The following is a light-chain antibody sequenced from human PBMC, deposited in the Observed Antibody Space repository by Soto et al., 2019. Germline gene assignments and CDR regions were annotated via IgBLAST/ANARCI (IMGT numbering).Light chain of an antibody. CDR2: AAS. CDR1: QGISSY. J-gene: IGKJ1*01. V-gene: IGKV1-8*01. Sequence: AIRMTQSPSSFSASTGDRVTITCRASQGISSYLAWYQQKPGKAPKLLIYAASTLQSEVPSRFSGSGSGTYFTLTISGLQAEDFATYSCQQYYSYPGTFGQGTKVEIK. CDR3: QQYYSYPGT.